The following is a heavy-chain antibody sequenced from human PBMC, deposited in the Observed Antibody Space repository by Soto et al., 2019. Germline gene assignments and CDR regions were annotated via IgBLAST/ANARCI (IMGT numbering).Heavy chain of an antibody. V-gene: IGHV1-69*02. CDR3: AKSPGMYYYDSSGYYHYDY. CDR2: IIPIFGIA. CDR1: GGTFSRYS. Sequence: PVKVSSKASGGTFSRYSITWARHAPGHGLEWIGRIIPIFGIASYAQKFQGRVTITADESTSTAYMELSSLRSDDTAVYYCAKSPGMYYYDSSGYYHYDYWGQGTLVTVSS. J-gene: IGHJ4*02. D-gene: IGHD3-22*01.